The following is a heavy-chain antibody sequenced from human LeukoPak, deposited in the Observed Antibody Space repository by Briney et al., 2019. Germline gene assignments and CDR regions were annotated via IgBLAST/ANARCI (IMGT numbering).Heavy chain of an antibody. V-gene: IGHV3-30*18. CDR1: GFTFRSYG. CDR2: ISYDGSNK. D-gene: IGHD3-22*01. Sequence: PGRSLRLSCAASGFTFRSYGMNWVRQAPGKGLEWVAVISYDGSNKYYTDSVKGRFTISRDNSKYTLYLQMNSLRAEDTAVYYCAKGYYDSNGNFYYFDFWGQGTLVTVSS. CDR3: AKGYYDSNGNFYYFDF. J-gene: IGHJ4*02.